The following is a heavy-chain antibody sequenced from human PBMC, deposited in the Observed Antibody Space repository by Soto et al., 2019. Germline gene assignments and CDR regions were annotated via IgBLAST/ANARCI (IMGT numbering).Heavy chain of an antibody. CDR2: VSWNSATI. CDR1: GFIFDEYA. Sequence: EVQLVESGGGLAQPGRSLRLSCAASGFIFDEYAMRWVRQVPGKGLEWVSTVSWNSATIAYADSVKGRFIISRDSATNSLYLQMSSLRPEDTAFYYCAKGGASRVDALDVWGQGTLVTVSS. V-gene: IGHV3-9*01. D-gene: IGHD3-16*01. CDR3: AKGGASRVDALDV. J-gene: IGHJ3*01.